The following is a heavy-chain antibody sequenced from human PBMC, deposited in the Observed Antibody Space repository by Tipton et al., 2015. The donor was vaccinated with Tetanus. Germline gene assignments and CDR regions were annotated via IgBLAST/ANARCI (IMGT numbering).Heavy chain of an antibody. V-gene: IGHV3-48*03. CDR3: AGDGVPVHLVEMATIPLDY. Sequence: SLRLSCAASGFTFSSYEMNWVRQAPGNGLEWVSYISSSGSTIYYADSVKGRFTISRDNAKNSLYPQMNSLRAEDTAVYYCAGDGVPVHLVEMATIPLDYWGQGTLVTVSS. J-gene: IGHJ4*02. D-gene: IGHD5-24*01. CDR2: ISSSGSTI. CDR1: GFTFSSYE.